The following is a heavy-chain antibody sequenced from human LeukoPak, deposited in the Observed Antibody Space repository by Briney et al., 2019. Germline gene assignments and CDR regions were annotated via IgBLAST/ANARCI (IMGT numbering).Heavy chain of an antibody. D-gene: IGHD2-2*01. J-gene: IGHJ5*02. CDR2: IYTSGST. Sequence: PSETLSLTCTVSGGSISSYYWSWIRQPAGKGLEWIGRIYTSGSTNYNPSLKSRVTMSVDTSKNQFSLKLSSVTAADTAVYYCAGGLASQLQQTWFDPGARETRVPVS. CDR3: AGGLASQLQQTWFDP. CDR1: GGSISSYY. V-gene: IGHV4-4*07.